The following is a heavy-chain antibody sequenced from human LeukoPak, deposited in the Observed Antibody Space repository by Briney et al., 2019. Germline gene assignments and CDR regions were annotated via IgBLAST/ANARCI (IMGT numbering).Heavy chain of an antibody. Sequence: ASVKVSCKASGYTFTGYYMHWVRQAPGQGLEWMGWINPNSGGTNYAQKFQGRVTMTRATSISTAYMELSRLRSDDTAVYYCARNYDIWGGGSDYWGQGTLVTVSS. J-gene: IGHJ4*02. CDR3: ARNYDIWGGGSDY. CDR1: GYTFTGYY. V-gene: IGHV1-2*02. D-gene: IGHD3-9*01. CDR2: INPNSGGT.